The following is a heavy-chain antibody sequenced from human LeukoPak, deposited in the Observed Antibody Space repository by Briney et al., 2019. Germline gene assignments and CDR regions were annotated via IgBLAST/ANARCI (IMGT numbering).Heavy chain of an antibody. D-gene: IGHD2-21*01. CDR1: GGPITGYY. Sequence: PSETLSLTCTVFGGPITGYYWSWIRQPPGKGLEWIGYVSYRGSTNYNPSLKSRVTISVDTSKNQFSLKLSSVTAADTAVYYCARQALWFFDHWGQGTLVTVSS. CDR3: ARQALWFFDH. CDR2: VSYRGST. V-gene: IGHV4-59*08. J-gene: IGHJ4*02.